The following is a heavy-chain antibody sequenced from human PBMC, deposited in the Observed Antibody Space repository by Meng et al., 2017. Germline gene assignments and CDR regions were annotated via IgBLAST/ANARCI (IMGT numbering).Heavy chain of an antibody. D-gene: IGHD3-10*01. Sequence: ASEKVSCKASGYTFTGYYMHWVRQAPGQGLEWMGRINPNSGGTNYAQKFQGRVTMTRDTSISTAYMELSRLRSDDTAVYYCARADGSGSLWLFDYWGQGTRVTVSS. CDR2: INPNSGGT. V-gene: IGHV1-2*06. CDR1: GYTFTGYY. J-gene: IGHJ4*02. CDR3: ARADGSGSLWLFDY.